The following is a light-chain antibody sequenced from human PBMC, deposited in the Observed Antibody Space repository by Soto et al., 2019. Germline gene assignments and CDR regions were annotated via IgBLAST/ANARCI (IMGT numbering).Light chain of an antibody. CDR1: QSVSSY. Sequence: VLTQSPATLSLSPGESATLSCRASQSVSSYLAWYQQKAGQAPRLLIYDASNRATGIPARFSGSGSGTDFTLTISRLEPEDFAVYYCQQRSNWPITFGQGTRLEIK. CDR3: QQRSNWPIT. J-gene: IGKJ5*01. V-gene: IGKV3-11*01. CDR2: DAS.